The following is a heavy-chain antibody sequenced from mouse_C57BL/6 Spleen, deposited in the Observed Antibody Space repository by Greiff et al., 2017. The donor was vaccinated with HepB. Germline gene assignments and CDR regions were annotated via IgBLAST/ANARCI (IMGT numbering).Heavy chain of an antibody. CDR1: GYTFTDYY. D-gene: IGHD2-3*01. V-gene: IGHV1-76*01. CDR3: ARDGYYVGLDY. J-gene: IGHJ2*01. Sequence: VQLQQSGAELVRPGASVKLSCKASGYTFTDYYINWVKQRPGQGLEWIARIYPGSGNTYYNEKFKGKATLTAEKSSSTAYMQLSSLTSEDSAVYFCARDGYYVGLDYWGQGTTLTVSS. CDR2: IYPGSGNT.